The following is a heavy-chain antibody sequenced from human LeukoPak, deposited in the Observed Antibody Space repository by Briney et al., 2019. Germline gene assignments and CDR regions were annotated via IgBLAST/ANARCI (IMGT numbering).Heavy chain of an antibody. CDR3: AKQKVGTGGFFFDY. J-gene: IGHJ4*02. Sequence: GGSLRLSCAASGFTFSIYAMSCVRQAPGKGLDWVSGVSGSAGSTHYADSVKGRFTISRDNSKNTLYLQMDSLRAEDTAVYYCAKQKVGTGGFFFDYWGQGALVTVSS. CDR1: GFTFSIYA. CDR2: VSGSAGST. V-gene: IGHV3-23*01. D-gene: IGHD7-27*01.